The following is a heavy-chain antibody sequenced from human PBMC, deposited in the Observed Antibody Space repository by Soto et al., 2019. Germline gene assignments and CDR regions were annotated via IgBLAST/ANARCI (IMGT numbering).Heavy chain of an antibody. V-gene: IGHV3-11*01. J-gene: IGHJ4*02. CDR1: GFTFSDYY. Sequence: GGSLRLSCVASGFTFSDYYMSWIRQAPGKGLEWVSYIGSGGAIYYADSVEGRFTISRDNAKNSLYLQMNSLRAEDTAVYFCARVLTGYADYWGQGTLVTVSS. CDR2: IGSGGAI. CDR3: ARVLTGYADY. D-gene: IGHD3-9*01.